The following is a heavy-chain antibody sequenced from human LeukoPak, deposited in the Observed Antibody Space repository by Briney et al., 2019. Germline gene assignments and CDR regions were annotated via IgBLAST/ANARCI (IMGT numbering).Heavy chain of an antibody. CDR3: AVGANPGAFDY. D-gene: IGHD1-26*01. CDR2: INGDGSGT. CDR1: GFTFSSYW. J-gene: IGHJ4*02. V-gene: IGHV3-74*01. Sequence: PGGSLRLSCAASGFTFSSYWMHWVRQAPGKGLVWVSRINGDGSGTGYADSVKGRFTISRDNAKNTLYLQMNSLRAEDTAVYYCAVGANPGAFDYWGQGTLVTVSS.